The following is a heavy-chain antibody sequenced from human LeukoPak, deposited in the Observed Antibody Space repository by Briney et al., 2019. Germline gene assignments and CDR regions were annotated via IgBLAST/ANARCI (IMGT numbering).Heavy chain of an antibody. V-gene: IGHV1-2*02. J-gene: IGHJ4*02. CDR1: GNTFTGYY. D-gene: IGHD5-12*01. CDR3: ARDPSNSGYDYLYYFDY. CDR2: INPDNGGT. Sequence: GASVKVSCKASGNTFTGYYMHWVRQAPGQGLEWMGWINPDNGGTNYAQKFQGRVTMTRDMSISTAYMELSRLRSDDTAVYYCARDPSNSGYDYLYYFDYWGQGTLVTVSS.